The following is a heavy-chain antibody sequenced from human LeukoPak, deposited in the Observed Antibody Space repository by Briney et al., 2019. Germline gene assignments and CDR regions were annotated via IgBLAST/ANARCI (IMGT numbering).Heavy chain of an antibody. CDR2: IHHSGET. CDR3: ARDGWAGYNLGH. J-gene: IGHJ4*02. CDR1: DDPIISAYW. V-gene: IGHV4-4*02. D-gene: IGHD5-24*01. Sequence: SETLSLTCTVSDDPIISAYWWHWVRRSPRKGLEWIGAIHHSGETYYSPSLEGRVLISLDKSKSQFSLRLDSLTAADTAVYICARDGWAGYNLGHWGPGTLVTVSS.